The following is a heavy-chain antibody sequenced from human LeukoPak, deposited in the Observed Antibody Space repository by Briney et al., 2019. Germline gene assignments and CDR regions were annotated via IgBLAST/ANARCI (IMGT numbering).Heavy chain of an antibody. CDR3: ARSYYGSGSYSSYFDY. CDR2: INPNSGGT. Sequence: GASVKVSCKVSGYTLTELSMHWVRQAPGQGLEWMGWINPNSGGTNYAQKFQGRVTMTRDTSISTAYMELSRLRSDDTAVYYCARSYYGSGSYSSYFDYWGQGTLVTVSS. J-gene: IGHJ4*02. D-gene: IGHD3-10*01. V-gene: IGHV1-2*02. CDR1: GYTLTELS.